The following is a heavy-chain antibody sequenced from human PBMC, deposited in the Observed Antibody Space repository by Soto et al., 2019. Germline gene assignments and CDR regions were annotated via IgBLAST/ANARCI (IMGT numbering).Heavy chain of an antibody. V-gene: IGHV3-23*01. Sequence: GGSLRLSCAASGFTFNSYAMNWVRQAPGKGLEWVSGIIGGGGTTDYTDSVKGRLTISRDNSRNTLYLQMNSLRDEDTAVYYCAKRPPDQWYFDSWGQGTQVTVSS. CDR2: IIGGGGTT. D-gene: IGHD6-19*01. J-gene: IGHJ4*02. CDR3: AKRPPDQWYFDS. CDR1: GFTFNSYA.